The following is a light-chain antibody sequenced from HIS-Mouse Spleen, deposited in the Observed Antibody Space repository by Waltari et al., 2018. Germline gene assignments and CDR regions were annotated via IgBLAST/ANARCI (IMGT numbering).Light chain of an antibody. CDR1: ASPKQY. CDR3: QSADSSGTYVV. J-gene: IGLJ2*01. CDR2: KDS. Sequence: SYELTPPPSVSVSPGQTARITCSGAASPKQYAYWYQQKPGQAPVLVIYKDSERPSGIPERFSGSSSGTTVTLTISGVQAEDEADYYCQSADSSGTYVVFGGGTKLTVL. V-gene: IGLV3-25*03.